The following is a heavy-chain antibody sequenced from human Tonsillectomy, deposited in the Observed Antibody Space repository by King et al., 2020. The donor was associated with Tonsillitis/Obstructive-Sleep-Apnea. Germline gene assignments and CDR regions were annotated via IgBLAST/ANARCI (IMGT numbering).Heavy chain of an antibody. CDR1: GFTFSGSA. V-gene: IGHV3-73*01. D-gene: IGHD1-14*01. CDR2: IREKANNYAT. CDR3: APEGTGFRY. J-gene: IGHJ4*02. Sequence: VQLVESGGGLVQPGGSLKLSCAASGFTFSGSAMHWVRQASGKGLEWVGRIREKANNYATAYAASLEGRLIISRDDSKTTAYLQMNSLKTEDTAVYYCAPEGTGFRYWGQGTLVTVS.